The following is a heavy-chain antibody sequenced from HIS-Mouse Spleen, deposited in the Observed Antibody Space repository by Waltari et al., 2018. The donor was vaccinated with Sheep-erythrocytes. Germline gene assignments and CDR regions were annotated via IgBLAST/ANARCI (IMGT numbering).Heavy chain of an antibody. CDR1: GGSFSGYS. CDR3: AREGRNDYGDTWYFDL. D-gene: IGHD4-17*01. Sequence: QVQLQQWGAGLLKPSETLSLTCAVYGGSFSGYSWPWIGPPPGKGLEWIGEINHSGSTNYNPSLKSRVTISVDTSKNQFSLKLSSVTAADTAVYYCAREGRNDYGDTWYFDLWGRGTLVTVSS. J-gene: IGHJ2*01. V-gene: IGHV4-34*01. CDR2: INHSGST.